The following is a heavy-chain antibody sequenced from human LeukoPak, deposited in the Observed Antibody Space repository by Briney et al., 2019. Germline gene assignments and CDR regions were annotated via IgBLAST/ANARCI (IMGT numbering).Heavy chain of an antibody. J-gene: IGHJ4*02. CDR3: ASSYYYDSSGYYEVDY. D-gene: IGHD3-22*01. Sequence: GSSAKVSCKASGGTFSSYAISWVRQAPGQGLEWMGRIIPIFGIANYAQKFQGRVTITADKSTGTAYMELSSLRSEDTAVYYCASSYYYDSSGYYEVDYWGQGTLVTVSS. CDR2: IIPIFGIA. V-gene: IGHV1-69*04. CDR1: GGTFSSYA.